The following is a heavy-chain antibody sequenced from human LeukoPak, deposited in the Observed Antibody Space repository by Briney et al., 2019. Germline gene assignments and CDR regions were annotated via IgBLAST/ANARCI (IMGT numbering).Heavy chain of an antibody. D-gene: IGHD3-10*01. CDR2: IKQDGSEK. CDR3: ARDQPFGSY. J-gene: IGHJ4*02. CDR1: GFTFSNYW. V-gene: IGHV3-7*03. Sequence: PGGSLRLSCAASGFTFSNYWMSWLRQAPGKGLEWVANIKQDGSEKNYVDSVKGRFIISRDNAKNSLYLQANSLRAEDTAVYYCARDQPFGSYWGQGTLVTVSS.